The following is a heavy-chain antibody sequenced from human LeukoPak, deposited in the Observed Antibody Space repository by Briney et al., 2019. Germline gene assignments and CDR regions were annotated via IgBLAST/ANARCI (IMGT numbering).Heavy chain of an antibody. J-gene: IGHJ4*02. D-gene: IGHD2-15*01. Sequence: GGSLRLSCAVSGFRFSNYWMTWVRQAPGKGVEWVTDIKQDGSEFYYVDSVKGRFTISRDNAKNSLYLQMNSLRAEDTAVYYCARASGYCSGGSCFPPDYWGQGTLVTVSS. CDR2: IKQDGSEF. V-gene: IGHV3-7*03. CDR1: GFRFSNYW. CDR3: ARASGYCSGGSCFPPDY.